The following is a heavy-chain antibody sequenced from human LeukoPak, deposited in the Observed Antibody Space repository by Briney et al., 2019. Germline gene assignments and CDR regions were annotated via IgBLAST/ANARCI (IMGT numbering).Heavy chain of an antibody. CDR1: GGTFSSYA. D-gene: IGHD7-27*01. CDR3: ARGPKLGSRFDY. Sequence: SVTVSCKASGGTFSSYAIRWVRQAPGQGLEWMGRIIPILGIANYAQKFQGRVTITADKSTSTAYMELSSLRSEDTAVYYCARGPKLGSRFDYWGQGTLVAVSS. J-gene: IGHJ4*02. V-gene: IGHV1-69*04. CDR2: IIPILGIA.